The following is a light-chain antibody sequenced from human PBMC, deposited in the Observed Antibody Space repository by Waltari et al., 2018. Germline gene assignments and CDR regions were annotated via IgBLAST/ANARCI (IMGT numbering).Light chain of an antibody. J-gene: IGLJ1*01. V-gene: IGLV1-44*01. CDR1: SSNIGSNT. CDR3: AAWDDRLNGYV. Sequence: QSVLTPPPSASGTPGQRVAIPCSGSSSNIGSNTVNWYQQFPVTAPKLLIYRNDQRPPGVPDRFSGSRSGTSASLAISGLQSEDEADYYCAAWDDRLNGYVFGSGTKVTVL. CDR2: RND.